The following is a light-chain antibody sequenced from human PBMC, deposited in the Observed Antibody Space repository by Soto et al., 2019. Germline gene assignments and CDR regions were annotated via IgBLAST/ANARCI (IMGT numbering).Light chain of an antibody. CDR3: SSCTSSTTPLV. J-gene: IGLJ1*01. CDR1: SSDIGGYNY. CDR2: EVT. Sequence: ALTQPASVSGSPGQSITISCTGTSSDIGGYNYVSWYQHHPGKAPQLMIYEVTNRPSGVSNRFSGSKSGNTASLTISGLQPEDEADYYCSSCTSSTTPLVFGTGTKVTVL. V-gene: IGLV2-14*01.